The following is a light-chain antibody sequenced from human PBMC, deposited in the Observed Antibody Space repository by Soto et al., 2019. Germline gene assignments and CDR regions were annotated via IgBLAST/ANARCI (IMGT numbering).Light chain of an antibody. CDR1: GSSIGTNT. CDR3: AAWDGSLNNVL. J-gene: IGLJ2*01. CDR2: GNN. V-gene: IGLV1-44*01. Sequence: QSVLTQPPSASGTPGQRVTISFSGSGSSIGTNTVNWYRQLPGTAPKLLIYGNNQRPSGVPDRFSGYKSGTSASLAISGLQSEDEAEYYCAAWDGSLNNVLFGGGTKVTVL.